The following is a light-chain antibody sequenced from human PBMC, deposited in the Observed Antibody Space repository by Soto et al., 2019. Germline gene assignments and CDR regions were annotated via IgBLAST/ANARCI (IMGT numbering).Light chain of an antibody. CDR1: QSVRTN. V-gene: IGKV3-15*01. Sequence: EIVMTQYPDTLSVSPGETVTLSCRASQSVRTNLAWYQHKPGQSPRLLIYGASKRATGFPGRFSGSGSATEFTLTISSLQSEDFAVYYCQQYNDNWPTFGQGTKVEIK. CDR3: QQYNDNWPT. CDR2: GAS. J-gene: IGKJ1*01.